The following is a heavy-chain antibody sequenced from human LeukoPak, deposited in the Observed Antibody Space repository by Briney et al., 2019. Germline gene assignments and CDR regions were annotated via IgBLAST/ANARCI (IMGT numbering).Heavy chain of an antibody. V-gene: IGHV4-4*02. Sequence: SETLSLTCAVSGGSISSSNWWSWVRQPPGKGLEWIGEIYHSGSTNYNPSLKSRVTISVDKSKNQFSLKLSSVTAADTAVYYCARGSIAVAGHFDYWGQGTLVTVSS. CDR1: GGSISSSNW. CDR2: IYHSGST. CDR3: ARGSIAVAGHFDY. D-gene: IGHD6-19*01. J-gene: IGHJ4*02.